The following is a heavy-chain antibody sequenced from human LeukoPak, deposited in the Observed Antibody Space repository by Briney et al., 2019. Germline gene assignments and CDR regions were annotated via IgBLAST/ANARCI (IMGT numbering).Heavy chain of an antibody. D-gene: IGHD2-2*01. CDR3: ARPGGSHAPGYQLLTGFDP. V-gene: IGHV1-3*01. J-gene: IGHJ5*02. CDR1: GYTFTSYA. Sequence: ASVKVSCKASGYTFTSYAMHWVRQAPGQRLEWMGWINAGNGNTKYSQKFQGRVTITRDTSASTAYMELSSLRSEDTAAYYCARPGGSHAPGYQLLTGFDPWGQGTLVTVSS. CDR2: INAGNGNT.